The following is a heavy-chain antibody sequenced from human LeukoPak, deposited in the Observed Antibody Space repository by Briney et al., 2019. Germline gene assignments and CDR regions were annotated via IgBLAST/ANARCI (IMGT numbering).Heavy chain of an antibody. CDR3: ARGMATIMGAFDI. D-gene: IGHD5-24*01. Sequence: GGSLRLSCAASGFTFSSYGMSWVRQAPGKGLEWVSAISGSGGSTYYADSVKGRFTISRDNSKNTLYLQMNSLRAEDTAVYYCARGMATIMGAFDIWGQGTMVTVSS. V-gene: IGHV3-23*01. CDR1: GFTFSSYG. CDR2: ISGSGGST. J-gene: IGHJ3*02.